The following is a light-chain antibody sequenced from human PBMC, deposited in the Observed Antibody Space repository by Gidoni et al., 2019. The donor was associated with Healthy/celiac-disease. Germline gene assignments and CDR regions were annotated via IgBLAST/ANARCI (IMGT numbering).Light chain of an antibody. CDR1: QSSSSY. CDR2: AAS. Sequence: DIQMTQSPSSLSASVGDRVTITCRASQSSSSYLNWYQQKPGKAPKLLIYAASSLQSGVPSRFSGSGYGTDFTLTISSLQPEDFATYYCQQSYSTPCTFGQGTKVDIK. V-gene: IGKV1-39*01. CDR3: QQSYSTPCT. J-gene: IGKJ1*01.